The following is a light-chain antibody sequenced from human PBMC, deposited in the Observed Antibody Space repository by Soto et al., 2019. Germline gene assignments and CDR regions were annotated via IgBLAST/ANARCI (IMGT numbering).Light chain of an antibody. J-gene: IGKJ2*01. CDR2: LAS. CDR1: QSVLYSSNNKNY. CDR3: QQYYTTPKT. V-gene: IGKV4-1*01. Sequence: DIVMTQSPDSLAVSLGERATINCKSSQSVLYSSNNKNYLAWYQQKPGQNPKLLIYLASTRESGVPDRFSGSGSGTDFTLTISSLQAEDVAVYYCQQYYTTPKTFGQGTKLEIK.